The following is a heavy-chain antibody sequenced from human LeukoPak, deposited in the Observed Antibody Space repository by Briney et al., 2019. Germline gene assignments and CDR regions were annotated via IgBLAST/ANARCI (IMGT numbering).Heavy chain of an antibody. D-gene: IGHD2-2*01. V-gene: IGHV4-4*07. CDR3: ASSRSAPFIVVVPAATFDY. CDR2: IYTSGST. Sequence: SETLSLTCTVSGGSISSYYWSWIRQPAGKGLEWIGRIYTSGSTNYNPSLKSRVTMSVDTSKNQFSLKLSSVTAADTAVYYCASSRSAPFIVVVPAATFDYWGQGTLVTVSS. J-gene: IGHJ4*02. CDR1: GGSISSYY.